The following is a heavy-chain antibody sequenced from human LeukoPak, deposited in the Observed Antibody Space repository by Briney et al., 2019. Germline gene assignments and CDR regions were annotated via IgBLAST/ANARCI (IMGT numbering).Heavy chain of an antibody. V-gene: IGHV4-61*02. CDR3: ARAGHYYGSGSYYRVREAHFDY. Sequence: SQTLSLTCTASGDSITSGPYFWNWIRQPAGKKLEWIGRTYSSGSAIYNPSLKSRVTISADRSKNQIYLTLTSVTAADTAVYFCARAGHYYGSGSYYRVREAHFDYWGQGTLVTVSS. D-gene: IGHD3-10*01. CDR1: GDSITSGPYF. J-gene: IGHJ4*02. CDR2: TYSSGSA.